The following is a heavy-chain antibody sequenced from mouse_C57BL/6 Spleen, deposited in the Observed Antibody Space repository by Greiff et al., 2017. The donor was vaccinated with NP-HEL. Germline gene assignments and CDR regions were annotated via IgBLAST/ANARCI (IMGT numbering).Heavy chain of an antibody. CDR3: ARGGYGNYGYFDV. CDR1: GYTFTSYW. D-gene: IGHD2-10*02. J-gene: IGHJ1*03. V-gene: IGHV1-7*01. CDR2: INPSSGYT. Sequence: QVQLQQSGAELAKPGASVKLSCKASGYTFTSYWMHWVKQRPGQGLEWIGYINPSSGYTKYNQKFKDKATLTADKSSSTAYMPLSSLTYEDSAVNYCARGGYGNYGYFDVWGTGTTVTVSS.